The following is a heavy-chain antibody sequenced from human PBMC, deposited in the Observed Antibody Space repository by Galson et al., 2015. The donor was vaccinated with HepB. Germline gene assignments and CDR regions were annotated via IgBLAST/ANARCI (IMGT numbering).Heavy chain of an antibody. J-gene: IGHJ4*02. V-gene: IGHV1-18*01. CDR2: ISTYNGNT. Sequence: SVKVSCKASGYTFTSYGINWVRQAPGQGLEWMGWISTYNGNTNYAQKLQGRVTMTTDTSTSTAYMELRSLRSDDTAVYYCASGLWFGELLFYYWGQGTLVTVSS. CDR3: ASGLWFGELLFYY. D-gene: IGHD3-10*01. CDR1: GYTFTSYG.